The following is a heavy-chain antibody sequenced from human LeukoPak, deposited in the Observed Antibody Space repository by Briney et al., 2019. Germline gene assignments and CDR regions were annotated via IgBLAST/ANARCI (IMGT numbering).Heavy chain of an antibody. Sequence: GGSLRLSCAASGFTFSSYAMSWVRQAPGKGLEWVSAISGSGGSTYCADSVKGRFTISRDNSKNTLYLQMNSLRAEDTAVYYCAKRDIVVVPAATTLDYWGQGTLVTVSS. J-gene: IGHJ4*02. D-gene: IGHD2-2*01. CDR3: AKRDIVVVPAATTLDY. CDR2: ISGSGGST. V-gene: IGHV3-23*01. CDR1: GFTFSSYA.